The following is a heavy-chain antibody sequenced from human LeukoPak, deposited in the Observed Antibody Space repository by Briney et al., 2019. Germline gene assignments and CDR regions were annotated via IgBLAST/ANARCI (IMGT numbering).Heavy chain of an antibody. CDR3: ARVQAVRIPSPGPTAAPRYYYMDV. Sequence: SETLSLTCTVSGGSISSGSYYWSWIRQPAGKGLEWIGRIYTSGSTNYNPSLKSRVTISVDTSKNQFSLRLSSVTAADTAVYYCARVQAVRIPSPGPTAAPRYYYMDVWGKGTTVTVSS. J-gene: IGHJ6*03. D-gene: IGHD6-13*01. CDR1: GGSISSGSYY. CDR2: IYTSGST. V-gene: IGHV4-61*02.